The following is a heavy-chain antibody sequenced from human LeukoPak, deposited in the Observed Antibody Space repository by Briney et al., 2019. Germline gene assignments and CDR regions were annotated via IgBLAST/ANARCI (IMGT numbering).Heavy chain of an antibody. D-gene: IGHD1-7*01. CDR3: ARENFADLFDF. CDR1: GFTFSNYN. CDR2: ISSSSSTI. Sequence: GGSLRLSCAASGFTFSNYNMNWVRQAPGKGLECIAYISSSSSTIYYADSVKGRFTISRDNAKNSLFLHMNSLRAEDTALYYCARENFADLFDFWGQGALVTVSS. J-gene: IGHJ4*02. V-gene: IGHV3-48*01.